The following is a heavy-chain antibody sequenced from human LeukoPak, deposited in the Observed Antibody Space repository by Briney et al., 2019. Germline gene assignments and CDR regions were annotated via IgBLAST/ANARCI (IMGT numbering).Heavy chain of an antibody. CDR3: AIEGYCTGGTCYTNWFDT. V-gene: IGHV3-48*02. D-gene: IGHD2-15*01. Sequence: PGGSLRLSCAASGSTFSSYSMNWVRQAPGKGLEWVSYISSSGSTKYYADSVKGRFTISRDNAQNSLYLQMNSLRDEDTAVYYCAIEGYCTGGTCYTNWFDTWGQGTLATVSS. CDR1: GSTFSSYS. CDR2: ISSSGSTK. J-gene: IGHJ5*02.